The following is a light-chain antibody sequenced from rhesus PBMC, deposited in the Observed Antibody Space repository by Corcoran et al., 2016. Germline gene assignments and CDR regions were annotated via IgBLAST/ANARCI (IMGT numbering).Light chain of an antibody. CDR1: QSVSSS. J-gene: IGKJ1*01. V-gene: IGKV3-42*02. Sequence: IVMTQSPATLSLSPGERATLSCRASQSVSSSLAWYQQKPGQAPKLLIYGASNRATGIPDRFSGSGSGSEVTLTISSLQPEDFATYYCQQHNTYPWTFGQGTKVEIK. CDR2: GAS. CDR3: QQHNTYPWT.